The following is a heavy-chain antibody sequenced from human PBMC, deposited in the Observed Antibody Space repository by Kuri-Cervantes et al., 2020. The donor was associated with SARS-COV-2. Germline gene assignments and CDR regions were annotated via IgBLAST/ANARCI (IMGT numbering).Heavy chain of an antibody. Sequence: GSLRLSCTVSGGSISSYYWSWIRQPAGKGLEWIGYIYTSGSTNYNPSLKSRVTISVDTSKNQFSLKLSSVTAADTAVYYCAREHTTGNFDYWGQGTLVTVSS. V-gene: IGHV4-4*09. CDR1: GGSISSYY. CDR2: IYTSGST. CDR3: AREHTTGNFDY. J-gene: IGHJ4*02. D-gene: IGHD1-1*01.